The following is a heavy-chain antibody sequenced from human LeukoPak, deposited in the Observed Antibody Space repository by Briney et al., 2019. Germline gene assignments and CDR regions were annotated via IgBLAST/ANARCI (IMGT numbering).Heavy chain of an antibody. D-gene: IGHD3-22*01. V-gene: IGHV3-21*01. CDR3: ARAKRSSGSGGGMDV. CDR2: ISSSSSYI. Sequence: GGSLRLSCAASGFTFSSYSMNWVRQAPGKGLEWVSSISSSSSYIYYADSVKGRFTISRDNAKNSLYLQMNSLRAEDTAVYYCARAKRSSGSGGGMDVWGQGTTVTVSS. CDR1: GFTFSSYS. J-gene: IGHJ6*02.